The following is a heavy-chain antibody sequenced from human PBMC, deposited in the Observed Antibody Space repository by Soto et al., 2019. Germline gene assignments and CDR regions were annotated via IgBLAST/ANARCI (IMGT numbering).Heavy chain of an antibody. CDR3: AGRFKDSAGYYYMDV. V-gene: IGHV3-11*01. J-gene: IGHJ6*03. CDR2: ISNTGRTI. D-gene: IGHD2-15*01. CDR1: GLNFSDHY. Sequence: QVQLVESGGGLVKPGGSLRLSCAASGLNFSDHYMTWIRRAPGKGLEWLSYISNTGRTIYYADSVQGRFTISRDNARNSLSLHMNSLRVEDTAVYYCAGRFKDSAGYYYMDVWGEGTTVTVSS.